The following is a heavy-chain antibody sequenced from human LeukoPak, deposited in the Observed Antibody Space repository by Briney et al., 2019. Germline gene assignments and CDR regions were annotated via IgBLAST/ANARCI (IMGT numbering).Heavy chain of an antibody. CDR3: TTRSHDYNNLGGPA. CDR1: GFTLSKAW. D-gene: IGHD4-11*01. V-gene: IGHV3-15*01. J-gene: IGHJ5*02. Sequence: GGSLGLSCAASGFTLSKAWVNWVRQAPGKGPEWVGRIRPESDGGTTDYAAPVKGRFTISRDDSKNTLYLQMNSLRIEDTALYYCTTRSHDYNNLGGPAWGQGTLVTVSS. CDR2: IRPESDGGTT.